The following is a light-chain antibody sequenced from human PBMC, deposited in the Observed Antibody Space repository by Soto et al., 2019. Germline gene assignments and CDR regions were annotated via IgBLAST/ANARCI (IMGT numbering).Light chain of an antibody. CDR2: GAS. J-gene: IGKJ1*01. V-gene: IGKV3-20*01. Sequence: EIVLTQSPGTLSLSPGERATLSCRASQSVRISYLAWYQQKPGQAPRLLIYGASSRATGIPDRFCSSGSGTDFTLTISRLEPEDFAVYYCQQYGSSTWTFGQGTKVDTK. CDR1: QSVRISY. CDR3: QQYGSSTWT.